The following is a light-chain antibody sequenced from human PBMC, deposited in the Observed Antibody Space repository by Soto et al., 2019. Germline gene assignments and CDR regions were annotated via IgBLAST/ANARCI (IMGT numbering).Light chain of an antibody. CDR3: CSSAGANTWI. J-gene: IGLJ2*01. Sequence: QSVLTQPASVSGSLGQSITFSCTGTSRDVGTYDLVSWYQQHPGKAPKLMIYEGTNRPSGVSNRFSGSKSGNTASLTISGLQAEDEADYYCCSSAGANTWIFGGGTKVTVL. CDR1: SRDVGTYDL. CDR2: EGT. V-gene: IGLV2-23*01.